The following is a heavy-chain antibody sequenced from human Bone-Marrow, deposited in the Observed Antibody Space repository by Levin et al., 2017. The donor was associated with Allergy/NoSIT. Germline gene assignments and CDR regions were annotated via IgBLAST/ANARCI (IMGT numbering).Heavy chain of an antibody. CDR3: ARIPYYFTTPFDY. CDR2: ISHRGTA. D-gene: IGHD3-3*01. CDR1: GESFSPYY. Sequence: SQTLSLTCAVYGESFSPYYWTWIRQPPGKGLEWIGEISHRGTAHYSPSLASRATLSVDASRNQFSLNLSPVTAADTAVYYWARIPYYFTTPFDYWSQGTLVTVSS. J-gene: IGHJ4*02. V-gene: IGHV4-34*01.